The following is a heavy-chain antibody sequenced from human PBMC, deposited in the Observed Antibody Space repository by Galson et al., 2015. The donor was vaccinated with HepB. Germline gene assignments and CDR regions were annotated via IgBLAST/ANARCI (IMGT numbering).Heavy chain of an antibody. J-gene: IGHJ6*02. D-gene: IGHD3-9*01. CDR3: ARDRYFDWLRDYYYGMDV. V-gene: IGHV1-18*04. Sequence: SVKVSCKASGYTFTSYGISWVRQAPGQGLEWMGWISAYNGNTNYAQKLQGRVTMTTDTSTSTAYMELRSLRSDDTAVYYCARDRYFDWLRDYYYGMDVWGQGTTVTVSS. CDR1: GYTFTSYG. CDR2: ISAYNGNT.